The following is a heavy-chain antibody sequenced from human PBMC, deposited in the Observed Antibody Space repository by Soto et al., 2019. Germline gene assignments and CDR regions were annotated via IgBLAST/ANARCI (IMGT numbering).Heavy chain of an antibody. CDR2: IRSKAYGGTT. CDR1: GFPFGDYA. D-gene: IGHD3-22*01. CDR3: TRGHRENYYDSSGYYPY. V-gene: IGHV3-49*03. J-gene: IGHJ4*02. Sequence: GGSLRLSCTASGFPFGDYAMSWFRQAPGKGLEWVGFIRSKAYGGTTEYAASVKGRFTISRDDSKSIAYLQMNSLKTEDTAVYYCTRGHRENYYDSSGYYPYWGQGTPVTVSS.